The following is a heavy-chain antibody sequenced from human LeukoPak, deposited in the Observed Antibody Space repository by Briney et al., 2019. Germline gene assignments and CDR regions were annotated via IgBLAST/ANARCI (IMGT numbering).Heavy chain of an antibody. D-gene: IGHD2-2*01. V-gene: IGHV4-59*11. CDR3: ARFSTRFCSGCSDASCYVHY. J-gene: IGHJ4*02. Sequence: SETLSLTCTVSGGSISGHYWTWIRLPPGKGLELVGHIFSTGATHYNPSLRGRVTLSVDTSKNQFSLTLTSVNVEDTAVYYCARFSTRFCSGCSDASCYVHYWGQGTQVTVSP. CDR2: IFSTGAT. CDR1: GGSISGHY.